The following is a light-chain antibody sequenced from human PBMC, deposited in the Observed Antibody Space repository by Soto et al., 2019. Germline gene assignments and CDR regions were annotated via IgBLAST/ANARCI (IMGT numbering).Light chain of an antibody. J-gene: IGKJ1*01. V-gene: IGKV3D-15*03. Sequence: SPATLSLPPVESPTLSFRASQSVITNVAWYQQKPGQAPRLLICAISMRATGIPGRFSGSGSGTDFTLTISILQADYFGVYCWQQYNKWWTFGQGTKVDIK. CDR1: QSVITN. CDR2: AIS. CDR3: QQYNKWWT.